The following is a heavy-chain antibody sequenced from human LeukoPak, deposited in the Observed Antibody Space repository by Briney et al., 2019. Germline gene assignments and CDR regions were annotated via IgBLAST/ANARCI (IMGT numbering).Heavy chain of an antibody. V-gene: IGHV3-23*01. CDR2: IRGSGGST. CDR3: AKDRGSYGSDY. Sequence: GGSLRLSCAASGFTFSSYAMSWVRQAPGKGLEWVSAIRGSGGSTYYADSVKGRFTISRDNSKNTLYLQMNSLRAEDTAIYYCAKDRGSYGSDYWGQGTLVTVSS. CDR1: GFTFSSYA. D-gene: IGHD1-26*01. J-gene: IGHJ4*02.